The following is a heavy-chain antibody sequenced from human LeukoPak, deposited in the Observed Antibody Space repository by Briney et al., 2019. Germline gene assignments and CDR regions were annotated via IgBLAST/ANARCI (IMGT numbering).Heavy chain of an antibody. D-gene: IGHD3-3*01. V-gene: IGHV3-30-3*01. Sequence: GSLRLSCAASGFTFSSYAMHWVRQAPGKGLEWVAVISYDGSNKYYADSVKCRFTISRDNSKNTLYLQMNSLRAEDTAVYYCAPAPTYYDFWSGYYDYWGQGTLVTVSS. CDR1: GFTFSSYA. CDR2: ISYDGSNK. CDR3: APAPTYYDFWSGYYDY. J-gene: IGHJ4*02.